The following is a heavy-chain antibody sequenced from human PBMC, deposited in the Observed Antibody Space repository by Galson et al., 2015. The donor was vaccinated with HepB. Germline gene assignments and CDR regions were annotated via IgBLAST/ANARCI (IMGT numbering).Heavy chain of an antibody. CDR1: GFIFDDYA. D-gene: IGHD5-18*01. J-gene: IGHJ3*02. CDR2: ISWNSGSI. CDR3: AKDISGGYSYGWGAFDI. Sequence: SLRLSCAASGFIFDDYAMQWVRQVPGKGLEWVSGISWNSGSIGYADSVKGRFTISRDNAKNSLYLQMNSLRAEDTALYYCAKDISGGYSYGWGAFDIWGQGTMVTVSS. V-gene: IGHV3-9*01.